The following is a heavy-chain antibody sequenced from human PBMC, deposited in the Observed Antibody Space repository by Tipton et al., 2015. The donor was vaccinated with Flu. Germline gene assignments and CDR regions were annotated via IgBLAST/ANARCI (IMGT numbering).Heavy chain of an antibody. J-gene: IGHJ3*01. V-gene: IGHV3-9*01. D-gene: IGHD3-16*01. Sequence: RSLRLSCVASGFTYDNYAMHWVRQTPEKGLEWVSGLNWNSGIVGYGDSVKGRFTISRDNAKNSLFLQMNNLRSEDTAVYYCVKVRFGAGEAFDVWGHGTAVTVSS. CDR3: VKVRFGAGEAFDV. CDR1: GFTYDNYA. CDR2: LNWNSGIV.